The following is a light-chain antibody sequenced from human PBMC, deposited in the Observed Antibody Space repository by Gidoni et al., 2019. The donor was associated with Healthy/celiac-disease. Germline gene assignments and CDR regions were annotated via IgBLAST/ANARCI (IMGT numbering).Light chain of an antibody. CDR2: AAS. Sequence: DIQMTQSPSSLSASVGDRVTITCRASQSISSYLNWYQQKPGKAPKLLIYAASSLQSGVPSRFSGSGSGTDFTLTISSLQPEDFATYYCQQSDSTPPALFXPXTKVDIK. J-gene: IGKJ3*01. CDR3: QQSDSTPPAL. V-gene: IGKV1-39*01. CDR1: QSISSY.